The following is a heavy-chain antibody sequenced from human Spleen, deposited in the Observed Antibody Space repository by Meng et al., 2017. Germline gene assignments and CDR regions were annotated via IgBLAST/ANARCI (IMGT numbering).Heavy chain of an antibody. V-gene: IGHV4-30-4*01. J-gene: IGHJ5*02. CDR3: KPIPSGGGGWGS. Sequence: QVQLQESGPGLVKPSQTLSLTCTVSGDSISSDYFWSWIRQPPGKGLEWKGYIYHGGSTHPNPPLRSRVTISVDPSKNQSPLRLSSGTAADTAVYYCKPIPSGGGGWGSWGQGTLVTVSS. CDR2: IYHGGST. CDR1: GDSISSDYF. D-gene: IGHD3-10*01.